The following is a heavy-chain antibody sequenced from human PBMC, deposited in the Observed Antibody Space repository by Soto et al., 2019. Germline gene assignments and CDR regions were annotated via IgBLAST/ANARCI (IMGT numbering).Heavy chain of an antibody. CDR2: INAGNGNT. V-gene: IGHV1-3*01. D-gene: IGHD6-13*01. J-gene: IGHJ5*02. CDR1: GYTFTSYA. CDR3: AREDLAAAGFFWFDP. Sequence: ASVKVSCKASGYTFTSYAMHWVRQAPGQRLEWMGWINAGNGNTKYSQKFQGRVTITRDTSASTAYMELSSLRSEDTAVYYCAREDLAAAGFFWFDPWGQGTLVTVSS.